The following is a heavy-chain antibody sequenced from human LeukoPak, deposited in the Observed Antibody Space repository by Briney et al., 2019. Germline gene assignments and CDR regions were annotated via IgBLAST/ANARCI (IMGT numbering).Heavy chain of an antibody. D-gene: IGHD3-10*01. CDR1: GFTFSSYG. J-gene: IGHJ3*02. V-gene: IGHV3-33*01. Sequence: PGRSLRLSCAASGFTFSSYGMHWVRQAPGKGLEWVAVIWYDGSNKYYADSVKGRFTTSRDNSKNTLYLQMNSLRAEDTAVYYCARTNLWFGDQWGAFDIWGQGTMVTVSS. CDR3: ARTNLWFGDQWGAFDI. CDR2: IWYDGSNK.